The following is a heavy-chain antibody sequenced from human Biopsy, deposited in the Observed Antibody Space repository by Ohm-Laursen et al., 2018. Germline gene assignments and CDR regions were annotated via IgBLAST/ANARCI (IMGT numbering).Heavy chain of an antibody. V-gene: IGHV3-74*01. Sequence: SLRLSCAASGFTFHTYAMNWVRQAPGKGPVWVSRINSDGSSTSYADSVKGRFTISRDNAKNTLYLQMDSLRVEDTAVYYCARRSTTYCSSTSCSFDYWGQGTLVTVSS. D-gene: IGHD2-2*01. CDR1: GFTFHTYA. CDR3: ARRSTTYCSSTSCSFDY. CDR2: INSDGSST. J-gene: IGHJ4*02.